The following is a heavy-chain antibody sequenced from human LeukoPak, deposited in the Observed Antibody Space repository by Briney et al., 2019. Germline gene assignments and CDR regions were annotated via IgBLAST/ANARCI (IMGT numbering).Heavy chain of an antibody. CDR2: IRYDGSNK. CDR1: GFTFSSYG. Sequence: GGSLRLSCAASGFTFSSYGMHWVRQAPGKGLEWVAFIRYDGSNKYYADSVKGRFTISRDNSKNTLYLQMNSLRAEDTAVYYCAKATRAPALEWYPKLNYYYYYMDVWGKGTTVTVSS. J-gene: IGHJ6*03. D-gene: IGHD3-3*01. V-gene: IGHV3-30*02. CDR3: AKATRAPALEWYPKLNYYYYYMDV.